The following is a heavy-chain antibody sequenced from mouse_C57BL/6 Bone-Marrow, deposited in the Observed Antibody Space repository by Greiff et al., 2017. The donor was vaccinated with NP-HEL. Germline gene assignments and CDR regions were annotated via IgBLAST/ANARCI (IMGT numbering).Heavy chain of an antibody. CDR1: GFNINDYY. V-gene: IGHV14-1*01. CDR2: IDPEDGDT. D-gene: IGHD1-1*01. CDR3: TTPPINYYGSSLFDD. Sequence: VQLQQSGAELVRPGASVKLSCTASGFNINDYYMHWVKQRPEQGLEWIGRIDPEDGDTEYAPKFQGKATMTADTSSNTSYLQRSSLTSEDTAVYYGTTPPINYYGSSLFDDWGQGTTLTVSS. J-gene: IGHJ2*01.